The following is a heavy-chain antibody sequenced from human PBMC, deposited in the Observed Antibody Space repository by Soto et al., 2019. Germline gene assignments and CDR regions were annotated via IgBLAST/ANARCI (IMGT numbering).Heavy chain of an antibody. CDR3: ARLRFHGQWPVPHYYYYYYGMDV. J-gene: IGHJ6*02. V-gene: IGHV5-51*01. Sequence: GESLKISCKGSGYSFTSYWIGWVRQMPGKGLEWMGIIYPGDSDTRYSPSFQGQVTISANKSISTAYLQWSSLKASDTAMYYCARLRFHGQWPVPHYYYYYYGMDVWGQGTTVTVSS. D-gene: IGHD6-19*01. CDR2: IYPGDSDT. CDR1: GYSFTSYW.